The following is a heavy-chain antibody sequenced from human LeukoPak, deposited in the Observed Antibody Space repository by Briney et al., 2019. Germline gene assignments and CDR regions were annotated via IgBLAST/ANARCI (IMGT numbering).Heavy chain of an antibody. D-gene: IGHD1-26*01. CDR2: IRSKANSYAT. Sequence: GGSLRLSCAASGFTFSGSAMHWVRQASGKGLEWVGRIRSKANSYATAYAASVKGRFTISRDDSKNTAYLQMNSLKTEDTAVYYCTRGGSGSYPHNDYWGQGTLVTVSS. CDR1: GFTFSGSA. V-gene: IGHV3-73*01. CDR3: TRGGSGSYPHNDY. J-gene: IGHJ4*02.